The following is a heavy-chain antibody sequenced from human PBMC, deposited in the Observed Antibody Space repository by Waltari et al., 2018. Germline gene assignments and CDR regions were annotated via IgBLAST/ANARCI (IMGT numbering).Heavy chain of an antibody. Sequence: QVQLVQSGAEVKKPGSSVKVSCKASGGTFSSYAISWVRPAPGQGLEWMGGIIPIFGTANYAQKFQGRGTITADESTGTAYMELSSLRSEDTAVYYCASNYYDSSGYYIFLSYWGQGTLVTVSS. CDR3: ASNYYDSSGYYIFLSY. CDR2: IIPIFGTA. CDR1: GGTFSSYA. J-gene: IGHJ4*02. D-gene: IGHD3-22*01. V-gene: IGHV1-69*12.